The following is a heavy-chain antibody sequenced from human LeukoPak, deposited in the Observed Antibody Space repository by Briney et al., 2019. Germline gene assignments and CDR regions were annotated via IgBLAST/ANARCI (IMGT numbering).Heavy chain of an antibody. D-gene: IGHD1-26*01. V-gene: IGHV1-3*01. CDR1: GYTFTSYG. Sequence: ASVKVSCKASGYTFTSYGISWVRQAPEQRLEWMGWINAGNGNTKYSQKFQGRVTITRDTSASTAYMELSSLRSEDTAVYYCARVPFRWELLLLDFWGQGTLVTVSS. CDR3: ARVPFRWELLLLDF. CDR2: INAGNGNT. J-gene: IGHJ4*02.